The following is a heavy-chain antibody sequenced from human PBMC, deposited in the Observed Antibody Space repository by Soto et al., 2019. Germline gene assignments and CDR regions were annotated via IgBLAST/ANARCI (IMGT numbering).Heavy chain of an antibody. D-gene: IGHD6-13*01. CDR1: GFTFGDYA. Sequence: HPGGSLRLSCTASGFTFGDYAMSWFRQAPGKGLEWVGVVRSRAYGGTTDYAASVRGSFAISRDDSRSIAYLQMNSLRTEDTAVYYCARYTYTSRYSYFGMDVWGRGTTVTVSS. CDR3: ARYTYTSRYSYFGMDV. CDR2: VRSRAYGGTT. V-gene: IGHV3-49*03. J-gene: IGHJ6*02.